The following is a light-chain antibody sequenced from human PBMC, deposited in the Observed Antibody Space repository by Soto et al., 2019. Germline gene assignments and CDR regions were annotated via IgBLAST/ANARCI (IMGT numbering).Light chain of an antibody. CDR3: CWHTNWHAVV. V-gene: IGLV2-14*03. CDR2: HVT. J-gene: IGLJ2*01. Sequence: QSVLTQPASVSGSPGQTITISCTGTSSDIGHYDYVSWYQQHPGKAHKLMIYHVTHPPSGVSHLYSASTSCNSASLTISGLHDDDADYYCCCWHTNWHAVVFGRGTKLTVL. CDR1: SSDIGHYDY.